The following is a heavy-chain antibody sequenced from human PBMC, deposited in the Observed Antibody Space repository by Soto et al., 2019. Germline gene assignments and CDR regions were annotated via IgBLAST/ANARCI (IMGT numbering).Heavy chain of an antibody. CDR1: GCTFSSYA. J-gene: IGHJ4*02. CDR2: ISYDGSNK. D-gene: IGHD3-16*01. Sequence: QVQLVESGGGVVQPGRSLRLSCAASGCTFSSYAMHWVRQAPGKGLEWVAVISYDGSNKYYADSVKGRFTISRDNSKNTLYLQMNSLRAEDTAVYYCASWGYWGQGTLVTVSS. V-gene: IGHV3-30-3*01. CDR3: ASWGY.